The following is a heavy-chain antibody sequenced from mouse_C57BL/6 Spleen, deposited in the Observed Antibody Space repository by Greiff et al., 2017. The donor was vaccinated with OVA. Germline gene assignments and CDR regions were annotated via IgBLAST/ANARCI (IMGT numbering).Heavy chain of an antibody. J-gene: IGHJ4*01. CDR2: IYPGDGDT. Sequence: QVQLQQSGPELVKPGASVKISCKASGYAFSSSWMNWVKQRPGKGLEWIGRIYPGDGDTNYNGKFTGKATLTADKSSSTAYMQLSSLTSEDSAVYFCAVGYYAMDYWGQGTSVTVSS. CDR3: AVGYYAMDY. CDR1: GYAFSSSW. D-gene: IGHD3-3*01. V-gene: IGHV1-82*01.